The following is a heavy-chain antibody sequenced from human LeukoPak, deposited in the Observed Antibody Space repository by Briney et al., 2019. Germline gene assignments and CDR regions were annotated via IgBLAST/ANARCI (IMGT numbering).Heavy chain of an antibody. CDR3: ARGPGDYGVDY. CDR1: GFTSSSYS. Sequence: GGSLRHSCAASGFTSSSYSVKWVRQAPEGRLGWGSPINSKSSYIYYADSVKGRFTISRDNAKNSLYLQMNSLRAEDTAVYYCARGPGDYGVDYWGQGTLVTVSS. D-gene: IGHD4-17*01. V-gene: IGHV3-21*01. J-gene: IGHJ4*02. CDR2: INSKSSYI.